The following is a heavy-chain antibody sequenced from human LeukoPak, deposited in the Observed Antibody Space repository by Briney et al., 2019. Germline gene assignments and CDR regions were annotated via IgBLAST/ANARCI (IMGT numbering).Heavy chain of an antibody. Sequence: PSETLSLTCSVSGGSISSHFWNWIRQPPGRGLEWIGEISHSGSPNYNPSLKSRLTISVDTSKNQFSLKLSSVTAADTGVYYCATIGSGNYYDGFDIWGQGTMVAVSS. D-gene: IGHD1-26*01. CDR2: ISHSGSP. CDR3: ATIGSGNYYDGFDI. J-gene: IGHJ3*02. CDR1: GGSISSHF. V-gene: IGHV4-34*01.